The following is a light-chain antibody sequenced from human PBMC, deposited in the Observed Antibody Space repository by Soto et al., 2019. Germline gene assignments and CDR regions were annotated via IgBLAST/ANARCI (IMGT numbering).Light chain of an antibody. CDR3: QQRGNRPPWT. V-gene: IGKV3-11*01. J-gene: IGKJ1*01. CDR1: QSVGKY. CDR2: DAS. Sequence: EIVMTQSPATLSLSPGERATLSCRASQSVGKYLAWYQQKPGQAPRLLIYDASNRAPGIPARFSGSGSGTDFTLTISSLEPEDFAVYYCQQRGNRPPWTFGQGTKVDIK.